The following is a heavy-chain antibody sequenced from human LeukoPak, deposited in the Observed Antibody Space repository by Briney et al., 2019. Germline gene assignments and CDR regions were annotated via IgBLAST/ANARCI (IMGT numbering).Heavy chain of an antibody. V-gene: IGHV3-30*03. J-gene: IGHJ4*02. CDR2: ISFDASNK. Sequence: GGCLRLSCAVSGFTFSSYSMHWVRQAPGKGLEWVAVISFDASNKFYADSVKGRFTISRDNSKNIMYLQMDSLKDEDTAVYYCARGYDTSWPPLEYWGQGTLVTLSS. CDR1: GFTFSSYS. D-gene: IGHD2-2*01. CDR3: ARGYDTSWPPLEY.